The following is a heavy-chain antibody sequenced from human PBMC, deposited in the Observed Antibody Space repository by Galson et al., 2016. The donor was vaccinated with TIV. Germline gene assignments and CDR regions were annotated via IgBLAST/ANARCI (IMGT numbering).Heavy chain of an antibody. CDR1: GFTFNTYA. Sequence: SLRLSCAGSGFTFNTYAMHWVRQAPGKGLEWVAVISNAGSNKYYADSVKGRFTISRDDSKNTLYLQMNSLRPEDTAVYYCARERRYCGNECYLRYYYGMDVWGQGTTVTVSS. CDR2: ISNAGSNK. J-gene: IGHJ6*02. CDR3: ARERRYCGNECYLRYYYGMDV. V-gene: IGHV3-30*03. D-gene: IGHD2-21*01.